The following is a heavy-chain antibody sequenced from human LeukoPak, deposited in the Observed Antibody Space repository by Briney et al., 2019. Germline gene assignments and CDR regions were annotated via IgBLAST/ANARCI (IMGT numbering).Heavy chain of an antibody. CDR1: GGSLSGAY. CDR2: INHTGST. Sequence: SETLSLTCTVHGGSLSGAYWTWIRQPPWKVLEWIGEINHTGSTNYNPSLKSRVTMSADTPKNQFSLNLTSVTAADTAIYYCARGPVRLARPFDYWGQGTLVTVSS. CDR3: ARGPVRLARPFDY. V-gene: IGHV4-34*01. J-gene: IGHJ4*02. D-gene: IGHD3-9*01.